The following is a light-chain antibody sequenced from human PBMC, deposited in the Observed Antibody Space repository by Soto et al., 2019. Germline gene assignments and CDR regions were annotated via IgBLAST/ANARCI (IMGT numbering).Light chain of an antibody. Sequence: SVLTQPASVSGSPGQSITISCTGSNSDIGNYNIVSWYQQHPDKAPQLIIYEVTKRPSGVSNRFSGSKSGNTASLTISGLQAEDEGDYYCSSYTSSSTLFGTGTKVTVL. CDR2: EVT. J-gene: IGLJ1*01. CDR1: NSDIGNYNI. V-gene: IGLV2-14*02. CDR3: SSYTSSSTL.